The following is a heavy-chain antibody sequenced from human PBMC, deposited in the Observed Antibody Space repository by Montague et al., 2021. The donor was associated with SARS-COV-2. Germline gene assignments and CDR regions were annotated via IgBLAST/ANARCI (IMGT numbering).Heavy chain of an antibody. J-gene: IGHJ4*02. CDR1: GGSISSSNYY. CDR3: ARETYTSGWFQQFDY. V-gene: IGHV4-39*01. D-gene: IGHD6-19*01. Sequence: SETLSLTCTVSGGSISSSNYYRGWIRQPPGKGLEWFGSIYYSGTTYYNPSLQSRVTISVDTSKKQFSLKLSSVTAADTAVYYCARETYTSGWFQQFDYWGQGTLVTVSS. CDR2: IYYSGTT.